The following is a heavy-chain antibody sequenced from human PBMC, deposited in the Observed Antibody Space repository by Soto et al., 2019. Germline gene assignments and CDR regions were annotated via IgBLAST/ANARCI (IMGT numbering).Heavy chain of an antibody. CDR3: AKGARPSS. CDR1: GFTFTNYA. CDR2: VSESGGTRT. V-gene: IGHV3-23*01. Sequence: GGSLRLSCAASGFTFTNYAMSWVRQAPGKGLEWVSTVSESGGTRTYYTDSVKGRFTISRDDSKNTVYLHMNSLRAEDTALYYCAKGARPSSWGQGTLVTVSS. J-gene: IGHJ5*02.